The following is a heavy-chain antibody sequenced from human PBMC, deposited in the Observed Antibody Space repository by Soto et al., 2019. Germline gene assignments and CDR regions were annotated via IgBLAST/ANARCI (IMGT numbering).Heavy chain of an antibody. D-gene: IGHD3-3*01. CDR1: GGSISSSSYY. CDR2: FYYSGST. Sequence: PSETLSLTCTVSGGSISSSSYYWGWIRQPPGKGLEWIGCFYYSGSTYYNPSLKSRVTISVDTSKNHFSLKLISVTAADTAVYFCASGYYDFWSGYYMASSSAYYFDYWGQGTLVTVSS. CDR3: ASGYYDFWSGYYMASSSAYYFDY. V-gene: IGHV4-39*01. J-gene: IGHJ4*02.